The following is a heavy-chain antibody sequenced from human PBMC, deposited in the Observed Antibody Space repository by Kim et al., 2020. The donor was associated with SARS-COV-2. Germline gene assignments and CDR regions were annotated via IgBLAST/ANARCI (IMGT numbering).Heavy chain of an antibody. CDR3: ARDKFPQHAIGGRGNYYYGMDV. CDR1: GFTFSSYS. V-gene: IGHV3-21*01. J-gene: IGHJ6*02. CDR2: ISSSSSYI. D-gene: IGHD2-8*01. Sequence: GGSLRLSCAASGFTFSSYSMNWVRQAPGKGLEWVSSISSSSSYIYYADSVKGRFTISRDNAKNSLYLQMNSLRAEDTAVYYCARDKFPQHAIGGRGNYYYGMDVWGQGTTVTVSS.